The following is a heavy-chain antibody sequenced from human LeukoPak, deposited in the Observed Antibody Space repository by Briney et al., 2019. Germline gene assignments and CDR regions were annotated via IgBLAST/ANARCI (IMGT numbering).Heavy chain of an antibody. Sequence: SGRSLRLSCAASGFTFSSYGMHWVRQAPGEGLERVAVISYDGSNKYYADSVKGRFTISRDNSKNTLYLQMNSLRAEDTAVYYCAKSSSEVVITQDAFDIWGQGAMVTVSS. V-gene: IGHV3-30*18. J-gene: IGHJ3*02. CDR1: GFTFSSYG. CDR3: AKSSSEVVITQDAFDI. D-gene: IGHD3-22*01. CDR2: ISYDGSNK.